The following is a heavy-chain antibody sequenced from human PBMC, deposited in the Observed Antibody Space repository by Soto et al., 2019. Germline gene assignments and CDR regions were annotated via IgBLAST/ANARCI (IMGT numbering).Heavy chain of an antibody. D-gene: IGHD2-2*01. CDR3: TSGYAPH. CDR2: INTDGSNR. Sequence: EVQLVESGGGLVQPGGSLRLSCVASGFSFSRSWMHWVHQAPGKGLMWVSRINTDGSNRTYADSVKGRFSISRDNAKNTLYLQLNSLRAEDTAVYYCTSGYAPHWGQGTLVTVSS. V-gene: IGHV3-74*01. CDR1: GFSFSRSW. J-gene: IGHJ4*02.